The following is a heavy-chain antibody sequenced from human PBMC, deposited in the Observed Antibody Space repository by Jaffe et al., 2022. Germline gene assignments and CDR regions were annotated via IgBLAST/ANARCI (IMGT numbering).Heavy chain of an antibody. V-gene: IGHV1-69*01. CDR2: IIPIFGTA. Sequence: QVQLVQSGAEVKKPGSSVKVSCKASGGTFSSYAISWVRQAPGQGLEWMGGIIPIFGTANYAQKFQGRVTITADESTSTAYMELSSLRSEDTAVYYCARVRGYCSGGSCYRYYYYYYMDVWGKGTTVTVSS. D-gene: IGHD2-15*01. CDR1: GGTFSSYA. CDR3: ARVRGYCSGGSCYRYYYYYYMDV. J-gene: IGHJ6*03.